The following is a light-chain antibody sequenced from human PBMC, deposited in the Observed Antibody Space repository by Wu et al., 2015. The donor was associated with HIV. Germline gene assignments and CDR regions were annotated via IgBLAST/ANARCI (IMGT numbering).Light chain of an antibody. Sequence: EIVLTQSPDTLSLSPGERATLSCRASQSVSNYLAWYQQKPGQAPRLLIYDTFYRAAGIPVRFSGRGSETDFTLTISSLESEDSAVYYCQQRTTFGQGTRLEI. J-gene: IGKJ5*01. V-gene: IGKV3-11*01. CDR3: QQRTT. CDR2: DTF. CDR1: QSVSNY.